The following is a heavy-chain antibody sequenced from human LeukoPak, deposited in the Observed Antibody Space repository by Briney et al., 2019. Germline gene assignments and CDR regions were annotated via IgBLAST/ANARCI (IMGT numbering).Heavy chain of an antibody. CDR3: ARHSSSWAIDY. D-gene: IGHD6-13*01. Sequence: GGSLRLSCAASGFTFSSYEMNWVRQAPGKGLEWVSAISGSGGSTYYADSVKGRFTISRDNSKNTLYLQMNSLRAEDTAVYYCARHSSSWAIDYWGQGTLVTVSS. J-gene: IGHJ4*02. CDR1: GFTFSSYE. V-gene: IGHV3-23*01. CDR2: ISGSGGST.